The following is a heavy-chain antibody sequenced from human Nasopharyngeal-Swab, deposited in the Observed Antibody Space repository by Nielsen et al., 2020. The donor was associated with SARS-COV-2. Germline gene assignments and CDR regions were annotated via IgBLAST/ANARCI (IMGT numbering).Heavy chain of an antibody. CDR1: GFTFSSYG. D-gene: IGHD2-15*01. CDR2: ISYDGSNK. CDR3: ARERVAWIVVVVAGREFDP. V-gene: IGHV3-30*19. Sequence: GGSLRLSCAASGFTFSSYGMHWVRQAPGKGLEWVAVISYDGSNKYYADSVKGRFTISRDNSKNTPYLQMNSLRAEDTAVYYCARERVAWIVVVVAGREFDPWGQGTLVTVSS. J-gene: IGHJ5*02.